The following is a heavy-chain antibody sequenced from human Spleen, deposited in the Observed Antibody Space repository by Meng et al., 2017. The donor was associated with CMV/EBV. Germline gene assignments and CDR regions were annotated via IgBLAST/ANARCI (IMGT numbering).Heavy chain of an antibody. J-gene: IGHJ4*02. V-gene: IGHV3-21*01. Sequence: GESLKISCAASGFTFSSYSMNWVRQAPGKGLEWVSSISSSSSYIYYADSVKGRFTISRDNAMNSLYLQMNSLRAEDMAVYYCAREKGATLDYWGQGALVTVSS. D-gene: IGHD1-26*01. CDR2: ISSSSSYI. CDR3: AREKGATLDY. CDR1: GFTFSSYS.